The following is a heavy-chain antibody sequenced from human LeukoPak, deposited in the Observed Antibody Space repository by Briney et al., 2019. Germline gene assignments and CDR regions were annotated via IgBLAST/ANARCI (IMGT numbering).Heavy chain of an antibody. V-gene: IGHV4-39*07. CDR2: IYYSGST. CDR1: GGSISSSSYY. J-gene: IGHJ4*02. D-gene: IGHD3-10*01. CDR3: ARVGLGSGSYY. Sequence: SETLSLTCTVSGGSISSSSYYWGWIRQPPGKGLEWIGSIYYSGSTYYNPSLKSRVTISVDTSKNQFSLKLSSVTAADTAVYYCARVGLGSGSYYWGQGTLVTVSS.